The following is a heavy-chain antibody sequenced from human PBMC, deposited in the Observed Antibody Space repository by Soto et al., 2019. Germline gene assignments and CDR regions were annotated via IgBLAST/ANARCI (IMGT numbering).Heavy chain of an antibody. V-gene: IGHV3-23*01. CDR3: AKQSGVMSMIVVVITR. D-gene: IGHD3-22*01. CDR2: ISRGGGST. Sequence: PGGSLRLSCAAPGFTFSSYAMSWVRQAPGKGLEWVSAISRGGGSTYYADSVKGRFTISRDNSKNTLYLQMNSLRAEDTAVYYCAKQSGVMSMIVVVITRWGQGTLVTVSS. CDR1: GFTFSSYA. J-gene: IGHJ4*02.